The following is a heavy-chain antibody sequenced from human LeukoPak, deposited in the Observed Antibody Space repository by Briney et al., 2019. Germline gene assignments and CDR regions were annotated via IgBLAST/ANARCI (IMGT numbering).Heavy chain of an antibody. Sequence: GGSLRLSCAASGFTFNSYSMSWVRRAPGKGLEWVSAISGSGGGTSHADSVKGRFTISRDNSKNTLFLQMSSLRAEDTAVYYCAKYNFDHNYHYYYGMDVWGQGTTVTVSS. J-gene: IGHJ6*02. CDR2: ISGSGGGT. CDR3: AKYNFDHNYHYYYGMDV. D-gene: IGHD1-1*01. V-gene: IGHV3-23*01. CDR1: GFTFNSYS.